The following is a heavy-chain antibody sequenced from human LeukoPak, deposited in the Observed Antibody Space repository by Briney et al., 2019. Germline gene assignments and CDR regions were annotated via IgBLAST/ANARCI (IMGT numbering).Heavy chain of an antibody. Sequence: GGSLRLSCAASGFTFDDYAMHWVRQAPGKGLEWVAVISYDGSNTYYADSVKGRFTISRDNSKNMLYLQMNSLRAEDTAVYYCAKPYYYGSRSYMDYWGQGTLVTVSS. D-gene: IGHD3-10*01. CDR1: GFTFDDYA. CDR3: AKPYYYGSRSYMDY. J-gene: IGHJ4*02. CDR2: ISYDGSNT. V-gene: IGHV3-30*18.